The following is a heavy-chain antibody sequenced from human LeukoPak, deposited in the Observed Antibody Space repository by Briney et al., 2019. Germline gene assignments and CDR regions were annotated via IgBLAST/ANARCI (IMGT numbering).Heavy chain of an antibody. Sequence: GGSLRLSCAASGLTFRSYGMHWVRQAPGKGLEWVSGISPGGGPTYYADSVKGRFTISRDDSKNTLYLQMNNLRAEDTAVYYCAKDGAWLRFDDWGQGILVTVSS. V-gene: IGHV3-23*01. CDR1: GLTFRSYG. CDR3: AKDGAWLRFDD. J-gene: IGHJ4*02. CDR2: ISPGGGPT. D-gene: IGHD5-12*01.